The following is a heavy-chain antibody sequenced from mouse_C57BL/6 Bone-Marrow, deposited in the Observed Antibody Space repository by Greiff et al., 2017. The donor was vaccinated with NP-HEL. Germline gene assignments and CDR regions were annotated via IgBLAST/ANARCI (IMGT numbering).Heavy chain of an antibody. CDR2: IYPGDGDT. V-gene: IGHV1-80*01. CDR3: ARGAY. Sequence: QVQLQQSGAELVKPGASVKISCKASGYEFSNYWMNWVKQRPGKGLEWIGQIYPGDGDTNYNGNFKDKATMTADKSSSTAYMQLSRLTSEVSAVSFCARGAYWGQGTLVTVSA. CDR1: GYEFSNYW. J-gene: IGHJ3*01.